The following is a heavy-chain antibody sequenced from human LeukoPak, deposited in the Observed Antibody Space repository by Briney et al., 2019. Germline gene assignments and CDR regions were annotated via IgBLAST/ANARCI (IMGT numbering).Heavy chain of an antibody. CDR3: ARIHVGGGYGWFDP. Sequence: ASVKVSCKASGYTFTNYGISWVRQAPGQGLEWMGWISVYTGNTNCAQKLQGRVTMTTDTSTTTAYMELRSLRSDDTAVYYCARIHVGGGYGWFDPWGQGTLVTVSS. J-gene: IGHJ5*02. V-gene: IGHV1-18*01. CDR2: ISVYTGNT. CDR1: GYTFTNYG. D-gene: IGHD5-12*01.